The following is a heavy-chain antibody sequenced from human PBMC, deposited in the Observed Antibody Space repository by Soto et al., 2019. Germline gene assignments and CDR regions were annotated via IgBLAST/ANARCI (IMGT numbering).Heavy chain of an antibody. CDR1: GFSLTTDRVG. CDR3: AHAYGGRSLY. Sequence: QITLKESGPPLVKPTQTLTLTCTFSGFSLTTDRVGVGWIRQPPGEALEWLAVIYWDDSKTYRPSLESRLTITKDTSKNQVALTMTNMHSLDTATYYCAHAYGGRSLYWGQGTLVTVSS. D-gene: IGHD1-26*01. J-gene: IGHJ4*02. V-gene: IGHV2-5*02. CDR2: IYWDDSK.